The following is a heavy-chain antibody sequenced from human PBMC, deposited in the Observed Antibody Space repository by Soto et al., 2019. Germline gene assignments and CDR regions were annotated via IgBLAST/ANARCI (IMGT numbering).Heavy chain of an antibody. Sequence: SETLSLTCTVSGGSISSGDYYWSWIRQPPGKGLEWIGYIYYSGSTYYNPSLKSRVTISVDTSKNQFSLKLSSVTAADTAVYYCARDRPHADTIFGVVSSRGSGMDVWGQGTTVTVSS. D-gene: IGHD3-3*01. V-gene: IGHV4-30-4*01. CDR1: GGSISSGDYY. CDR2: IYYSGST. CDR3: ARDRPHADTIFGVVSSRGSGMDV. J-gene: IGHJ6*02.